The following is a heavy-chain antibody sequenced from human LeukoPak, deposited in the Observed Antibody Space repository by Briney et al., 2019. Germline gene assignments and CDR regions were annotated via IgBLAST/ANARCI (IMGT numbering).Heavy chain of an antibody. V-gene: IGHV3-7*01. CDR1: GFTFSGHS. Sequence: GGSLRLSCAASGFTFSGHSMTWVRQAPGKRREWVANINLDGSERFYVDFVKGRFTISRDNADDSMYLQMNSLRAEDTAVYYCGRVIAGAIDYWGQGTLVTVSS. CDR2: INLDGSER. CDR3: GRVIAGAIDY. J-gene: IGHJ4*02. D-gene: IGHD6-13*01.